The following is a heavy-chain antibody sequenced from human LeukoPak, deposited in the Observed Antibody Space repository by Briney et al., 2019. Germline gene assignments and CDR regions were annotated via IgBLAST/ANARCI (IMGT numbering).Heavy chain of an antibody. V-gene: IGHV4-59*08. CDR2: IYYSGST. CDR1: GGSISSYY. J-gene: IGHJ4*02. CDR3: ARHSLCSSTSCFPYYFDY. D-gene: IGHD2-2*01. Sequence: SETLSLTCTVSGGSISSYYWSWIRQPPGKGLEWIGYIYYSGSTNYNPSLKSRVTISVDTSKNQFSLKLSSVTAADTAVYYCARHSLCSSTSCFPYYFDYWGQGTLVTVSS.